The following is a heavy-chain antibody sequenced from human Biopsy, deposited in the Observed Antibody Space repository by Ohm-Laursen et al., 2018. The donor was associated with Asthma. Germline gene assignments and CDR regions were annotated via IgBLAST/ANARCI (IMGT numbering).Heavy chain of an antibody. D-gene: IGHD4-17*01. Sequence: SHTLSLTCTVSGAYIGTPDYHWSWIRQSPGKGLEWIGFVFYSGTTHYSRSLERRVSISIDTATNEFSMKLWSVTPADTAVYFCARAVSYGDIYFGIDVWGPGNTVVVS. V-gene: IGHV4-30-4*01. CDR3: ARAVSYGDIYFGIDV. J-gene: IGHJ6*02. CDR2: VFYSGTT. CDR1: GAYIGTPDYH.